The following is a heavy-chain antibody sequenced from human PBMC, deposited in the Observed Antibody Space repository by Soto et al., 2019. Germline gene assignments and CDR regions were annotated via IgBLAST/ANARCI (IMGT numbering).Heavy chain of an antibody. Sequence: QITLMESGPTLVKPTQTLTLTCTVSGFSLSTNGVCVGWIRQPPGKALEWLAAIKWDDDKRYNPSLESRVTITKDTAKNQVVLTMTNLDPVDTATYYCAYRRNFYNNSGLDYWGQGTLVTVSS. D-gene: IGHD3-22*01. V-gene: IGHV2-5*02. CDR1: GFSLSTNGVC. CDR2: IKWDDDK. J-gene: IGHJ4*02. CDR3: AYRRNFYNNSGLDY.